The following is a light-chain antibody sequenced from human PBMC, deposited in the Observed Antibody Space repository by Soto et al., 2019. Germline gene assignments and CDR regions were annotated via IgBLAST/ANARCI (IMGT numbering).Light chain of an antibody. J-gene: IGKJ2*01. CDR1: QSISNW. CDR3: QQGHSTPYT. Sequence: DIQMTQSPSTLPASVVDRVTITFLASQSISNWLAWYQQKPGTAPKVLIYHASNLQSGVPSRFSGSGSGTEFTLTMSGLQPEDFATYYCQQGHSTPYTCGQGTKGDIK. V-gene: IGKV1-5*01. CDR2: HAS.